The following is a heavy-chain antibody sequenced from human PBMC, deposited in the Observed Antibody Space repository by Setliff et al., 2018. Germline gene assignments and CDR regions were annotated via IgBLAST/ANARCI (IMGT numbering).Heavy chain of an antibody. D-gene: IGHD1-26*01. Sequence: ASVKVSCKASGYTFTSYGISWVRQAPGQGLEWMGGFDPEDGETIYAQKFQGRVTMTEDTSTDTAYMELSSLRSEDTAVYYCATGTRVGALTSRAYYFDYWGQGTLVTVSS. CDR2: FDPEDGET. V-gene: IGHV1-24*01. CDR3: ATGTRVGALTSRAYYFDY. J-gene: IGHJ4*02. CDR1: GYTFTSYG.